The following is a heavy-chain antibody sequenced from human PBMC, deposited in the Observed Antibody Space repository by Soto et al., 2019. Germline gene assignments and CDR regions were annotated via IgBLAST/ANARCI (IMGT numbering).Heavy chain of an antibody. D-gene: IGHD2-15*01. CDR3: AKVMVVAARTFFDY. V-gene: IGHV3-23*01. Sequence: PGGSLRLSCAASGFTFSSYSMNWVRQAPGKGLEWVSAISGSGGSTYYADSVKGRFTISRDNSKNTLYLQMNSLRAEDTAVYYCAKVMVVAARTFFDYWGQGTLVTVSS. CDR2: ISGSGGST. J-gene: IGHJ4*02. CDR1: GFTFSSYS.